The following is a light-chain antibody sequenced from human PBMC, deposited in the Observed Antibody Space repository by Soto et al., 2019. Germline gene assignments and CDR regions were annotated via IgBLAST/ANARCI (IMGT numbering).Light chain of an antibody. Sequence: IQLTQSPSSLSASVGDRVTITCRASQSIYDSLHWYQQKPGKPPKVLIYGASNLQSGVPPRFSGSGSGTDFTLAISSLQPEDSATYYCLQDINYPWTFGQGTKVDIK. CDR3: LQDINYPWT. CDR2: GAS. CDR1: QSIYDS. V-gene: IGKV1-6*01. J-gene: IGKJ1*01.